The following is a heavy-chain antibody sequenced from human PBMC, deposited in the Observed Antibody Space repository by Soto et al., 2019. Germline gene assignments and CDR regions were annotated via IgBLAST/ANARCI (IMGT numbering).Heavy chain of an antibody. J-gene: IGHJ5*02. D-gene: IGHD3-9*01. V-gene: IGHV1-58*02. Sequence: SVKVSCKASGFTFTSSAMQWVRQARGQRLEWIGWIVVGSGNTNYAQKFQERVTITRDMSTSTAYMELSSLRSEDTAVYYCAADFLYDIFTIGPWGQGTLVTVSS. CDR1: GFTFTSSA. CDR2: IVVGSGNT. CDR3: AADFLYDIFTIGP.